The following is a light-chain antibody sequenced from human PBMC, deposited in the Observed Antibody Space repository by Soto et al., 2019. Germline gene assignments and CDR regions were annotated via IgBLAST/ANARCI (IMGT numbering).Light chain of an antibody. CDR2: GAS. V-gene: IGKV3-20*01. Sequence: EIVLTQSPGTLSLSPGERATLSCRASQSVSSSYLAWYQQKPGQAPRLLIYGASSRATGIPDRFSGSGSGTDFTLTISRLEPEDFAVYYCHQYDSSPLTFGGATKVEIK. J-gene: IGKJ4*01. CDR3: HQYDSSPLT. CDR1: QSVSSSY.